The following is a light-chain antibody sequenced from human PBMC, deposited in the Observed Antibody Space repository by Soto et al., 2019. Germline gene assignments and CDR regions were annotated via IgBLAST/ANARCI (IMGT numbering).Light chain of an antibody. V-gene: IGKV1-5*01. CDR1: QSISSW. Sequence: DIQITQCTSTLSKSVGDRVTITFGASQSISSWLAWYQQKPGKAPKLLIYDVSSLESGVPSRFSGRGSGTDFTLTISCLQSEDFATYYCQQYYSYPPTFGEGTRLEIK. CDR2: DVS. CDR3: QQYYSYPPT. J-gene: IGKJ5*01.